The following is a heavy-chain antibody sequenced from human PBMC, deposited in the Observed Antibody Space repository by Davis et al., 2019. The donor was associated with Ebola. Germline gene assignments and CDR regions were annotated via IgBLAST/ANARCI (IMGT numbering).Heavy chain of an antibody. CDR2: ISDDGAKE. V-gene: IGHV3-30*03. CDR3: ARGLSGTYGFDY. J-gene: IGHJ4*02. CDR1: GFPFSSYG. D-gene: IGHD1-26*01. Sequence: GGSLRLSCAASGFPFSSYGMHWVRQAPGKGLEWVTSISDDGAKEYYADSVKGRFTISRDNAKNTLFLQMNSLRVDDTAVYYCARGLSGTYGFDYWGQGALVSVSS.